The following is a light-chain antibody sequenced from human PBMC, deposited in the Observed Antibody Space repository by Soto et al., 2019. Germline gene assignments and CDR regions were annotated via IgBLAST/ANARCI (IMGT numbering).Light chain of an antibody. V-gene: IGKV1-5*01. CDR3: QQYNSYRT. CDR2: DAS. J-gene: IGKJ1*01. CDR1: RNILNW. Sequence: DIQMTQSPSTLSASVGDRVTITCRASRNILNWLAWYQQSPGEAPKLLISDASTLESGVPSRFSGSGSGTEFTLTISALQPDDFGTYYCQQYNSYRTFGQGTKVDIK.